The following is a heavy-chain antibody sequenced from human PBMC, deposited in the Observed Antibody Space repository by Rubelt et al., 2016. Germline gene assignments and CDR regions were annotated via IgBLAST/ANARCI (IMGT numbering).Heavy chain of an antibody. J-gene: IGHJ4*02. CDR2: IYYGGGT. D-gene: IGHD5-12*01. Sequence: QLQLQESGPGLVKPSETLSLTCTVSGGSISSSSYYWGWIRQPPGKGLEWIGSIYYGGGTYYNPSLEGRVTISVDTAENQFSLTLYSVTAADTAVYYCARLPVATIYGFDYWAQGTLVTVSS. V-gene: IGHV4-39*01. CDR1: GGSISSSSYY. CDR3: ARLPVATIYGFDY.